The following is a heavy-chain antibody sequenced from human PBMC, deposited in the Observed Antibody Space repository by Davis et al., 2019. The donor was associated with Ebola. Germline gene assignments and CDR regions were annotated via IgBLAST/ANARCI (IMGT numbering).Heavy chain of an antibody. D-gene: IGHD1-26*01. Sequence: PGGSLRLSCAVSGFTVSSNYMSWVRQAPGKGLEWVSLIYSGGNTYYADSVKGRFTISRDNSKNTLYLQMNSLRAEDTAVYYCARDPTDSGRGYYFDYWGQGTLVTVSS. CDR1: GFTVSSNY. J-gene: IGHJ4*02. CDR2: IYSGGNT. V-gene: IGHV3-53*05. CDR3: ARDPTDSGRGYYFDY.